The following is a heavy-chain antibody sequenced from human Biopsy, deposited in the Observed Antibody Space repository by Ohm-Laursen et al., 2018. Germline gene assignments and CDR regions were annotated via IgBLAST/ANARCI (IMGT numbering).Heavy chain of an antibody. J-gene: IGHJ1*01. CDR2: ISHTGYT. Sequence: GTLSLTWTVSGGSFTGHYWTWIRQPPGKGLEWIGHISHTGYTSYKSSLKSRVTISLDTSRKHFSLRLTSLAAADTAVYYCARGSNEYGGLYFPHWGQGTLVTVSS. CDR3: ARGSNEYGGLYFPH. V-gene: IGHV4-59*11. D-gene: IGHD4-23*01. CDR1: GGSFTGHY.